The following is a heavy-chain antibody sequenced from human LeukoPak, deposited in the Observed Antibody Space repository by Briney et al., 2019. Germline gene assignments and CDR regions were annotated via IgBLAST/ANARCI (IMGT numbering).Heavy chain of an antibody. V-gene: IGHV1-46*01. D-gene: IGHD2-15*01. CDR3: AKISDTYYYYGMDV. Sequence: ASVKVSCKASGYTFTSYGISWVRQAPGQGLEWMGIINPSGGSTSYAQKFQGRVTMTRDTSTSTVYMELSSLRSEDTAVYYCAKISDTYYYYGMDVWGQGTTVTISS. CDR2: INPSGGST. CDR1: GYTFTSYG. J-gene: IGHJ6*02.